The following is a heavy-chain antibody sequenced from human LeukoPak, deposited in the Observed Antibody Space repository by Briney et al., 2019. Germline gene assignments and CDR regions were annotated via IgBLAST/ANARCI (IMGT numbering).Heavy chain of an antibody. J-gene: IGHJ4*02. CDR3: ARDPKQRTLDY. CDR1: GFTFRTYT. V-gene: IGHV3-30*04. D-gene: IGHD2-15*01. CDR2: ISYDERNE. Sequence: GGSLRLSCAASGFTFRTYTMNWVRQAPGKGLEWVAVISYDERNEFYADSVKGRFTVSRDNSKNTVYLQMNSLRAEDTAVYYCARDPKQRTLDYWGQGTLVTVSS.